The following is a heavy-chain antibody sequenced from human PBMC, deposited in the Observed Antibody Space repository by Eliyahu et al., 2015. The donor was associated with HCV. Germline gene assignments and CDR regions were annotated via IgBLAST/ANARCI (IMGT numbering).Heavy chain of an antibody. J-gene: IGHJ4*02. CDR3: AREGDGWLHPYYFDY. CDR2: XRSQXYGGAA. V-gene: IGHV3-49*04. Sequence: EVQLVESGGGLVXPGRSLXLSCRTSGFXFGDFXITGVRQAPGKGLEXXGFXRSQXYGGAAXYAASVKDRFTISRDSSTXIAYLQMTDLQSDDTAIYYCAREGDGWLHPYYFDYWGLGTLVTVSS. D-gene: IGHD5-24*01. CDR1: GFXFGDFX.